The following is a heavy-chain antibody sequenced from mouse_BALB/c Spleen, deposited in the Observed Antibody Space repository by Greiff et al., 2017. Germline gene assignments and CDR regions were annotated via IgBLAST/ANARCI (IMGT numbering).Heavy chain of an antibody. CDR1: GYSFTDYI. V-gene: IGHV1-39*01. J-gene: IGHJ2*01. Sequence: EVQLQQTGPELVKPGASVKISCKASGYSFTDYIMLWVKQSHGKSLEWIGNINPYYGSTSYNLKFKGKATLTVDKSSSTAYMQLNSLTSEDSAVYYCARGDYYGSSYGYFDYWGQGTTLTVSS. D-gene: IGHD1-1*01. CDR2: INPYYGST. CDR3: ARGDYYGSSYGYFDY.